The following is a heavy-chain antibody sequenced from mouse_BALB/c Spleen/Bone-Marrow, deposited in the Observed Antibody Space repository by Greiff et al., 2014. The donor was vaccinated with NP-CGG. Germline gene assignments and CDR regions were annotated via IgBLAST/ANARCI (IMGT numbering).Heavy chain of an antibody. Sequence: VQLQQPGAELVRPGSSVKISCKASGYAFSLYWVNWVKQRPGQGLEWIGQIYPGDDDTDYNGKFKGKATLTADRSSSTAYMQLGSLTSEDSAVYFCARGGISIDYWGHGTTLTVSS. CDR3: ARGGISIDY. CDR1: GYAFSLYW. CDR2: IYPGDDDT. V-gene: IGHV1-80*01. J-gene: IGHJ2*01.